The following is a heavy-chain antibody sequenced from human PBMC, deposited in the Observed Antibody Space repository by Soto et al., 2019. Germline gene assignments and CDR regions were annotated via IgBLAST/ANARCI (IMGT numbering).Heavy chain of an antibody. V-gene: IGHV3-30-3*01. CDR1: GFTFSSYA. J-gene: IGHJ6*02. CDR2: ISYDGSNK. Sequence: GGSLRLSCAASGFTFSSYAMHWVRQAPGKGLEWVAVISYDGSNKYYADSVKGRFTISRDNSKNTLYLQMNSLRAEDTAVYYCARGLSYSSSWYHTYYYYGMDVWGQGTTVTVSS. CDR3: ARGLSYSSSWYHTYYYYGMDV. D-gene: IGHD6-13*01.